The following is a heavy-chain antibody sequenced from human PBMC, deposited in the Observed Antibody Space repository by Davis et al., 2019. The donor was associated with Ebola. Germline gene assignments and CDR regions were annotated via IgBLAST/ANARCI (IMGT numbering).Heavy chain of an antibody. D-gene: IGHD6-19*01. V-gene: IGHV5-51*01. CDR1: GYSFTSYW. J-gene: IGHJ1*01. CDR3: ATGAGAVAGDVSEYFQH. CDR2: IYPGDSDT. Sequence: PGGSLRLSCKGSGYSFTSYWIGWVRQMPGKGLEWMGIIYPGDSDTRYSPSFQGQVTISADKSISTAYLQWSSLKASDTAMHYCATGAGAVAGDVSEYFQHWGQGTLVTVSS.